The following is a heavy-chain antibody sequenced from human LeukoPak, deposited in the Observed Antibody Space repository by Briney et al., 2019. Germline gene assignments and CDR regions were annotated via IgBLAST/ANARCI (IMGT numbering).Heavy chain of an antibody. CDR1: GYTFTSYD. J-gene: IGHJ6*02. CDR2: MNPNRGNT. V-gene: IGHV1-8*01. Sequence: ASVKVSCKASGYTFTSYDINWVRQAAGQGLEWMGWMNPNRGNTGYAQKFQGRVTMTRNTSISTAYMELSSLRSEDTAVYYCARGSDYGGNPYYYYGMDVWGQGTTVTVSS. CDR3: ARGSDYGGNPYYYYGMDV. D-gene: IGHD4-23*01.